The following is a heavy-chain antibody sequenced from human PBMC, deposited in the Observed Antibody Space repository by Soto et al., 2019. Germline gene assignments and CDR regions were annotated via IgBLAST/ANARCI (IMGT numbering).Heavy chain of an antibody. D-gene: IGHD6-6*01. V-gene: IGHV3-48*03. CDR1: GFTVSSYE. J-gene: IGHJ3*02. CDR2: ISSSGSTI. CDR3: AAPSSSSINDAFDI. Sequence: GGSLGLSCAASGFTVSSYEMNWVRQAPGKGLEWVSYISSSGSTIYYADSVKGRFTISRDNAKNSLYLQMNSLRAEDTAVYYCAAPSSSSINDAFDIWGQGTMVTVSS.